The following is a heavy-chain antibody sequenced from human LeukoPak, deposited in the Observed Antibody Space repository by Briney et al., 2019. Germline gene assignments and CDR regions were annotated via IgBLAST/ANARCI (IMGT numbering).Heavy chain of an antibody. V-gene: IGHV3-21*01. J-gene: IGHJ4*02. D-gene: IGHD3-22*01. Sequence: GGSLRLSCAASGFTFSSYSMNWIRQAPGKGLEWVSSISSSSSYIYYADSVKGRFTISRDNAKNSLYLQMNSLGAEDTAVYYCARDRARSYYYDSSGYPKHFDYWGQGTLVTVSS. CDR1: GFTFSSYS. CDR3: ARDRARSYYYDSSGYPKHFDY. CDR2: ISSSSSYI.